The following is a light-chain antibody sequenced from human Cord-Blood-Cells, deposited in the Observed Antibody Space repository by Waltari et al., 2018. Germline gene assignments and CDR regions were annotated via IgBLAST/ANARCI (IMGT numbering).Light chain of an antibody. V-gene: IGKV1-39*01. J-gene: IGKJ4*01. CDR1: QSISSY. Sequence: DIQMNQSPSSLSVSVGDRVTITCLASQSISSYLNWYKQKPGKDPKLLIYAASSLQSGVPTRFSGSGSGTDFTLTISILQPEDFATYYCQQSYSTPTFGGGTKVEIK. CDR2: AAS. CDR3: QQSYSTPT.